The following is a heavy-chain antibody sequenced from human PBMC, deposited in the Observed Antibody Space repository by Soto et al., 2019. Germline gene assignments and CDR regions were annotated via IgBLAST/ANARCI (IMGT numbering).Heavy chain of an antibody. CDR1: GGSVSSGTYY. V-gene: IGHV4-61*01. CDR2: IYHSGST. Sequence: SETLSLTCTVSGGSVSSGTYYWTWIRQSPGKGLEWIGCIYHSGSTKYNPSLKSRVTISLDTSKNQFSLRLSSVTAADTAVYYCARDPSLYGDYASSSYYFDSWGQGTRVTVS. CDR3: ARDPSLYGDYASSSYYFDS. J-gene: IGHJ4*02. D-gene: IGHD4-17*01.